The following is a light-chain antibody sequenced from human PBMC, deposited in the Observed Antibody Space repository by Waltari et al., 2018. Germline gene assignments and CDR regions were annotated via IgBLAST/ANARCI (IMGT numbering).Light chain of an antibody. CDR2: KAS. CDR3: QQYNSYHT. Sequence: DIQMTQSPSTLSASVGDRITITSRASQSISTWLAWYQQKPGKAPKLLIYKASNLESGVPSRFSGSGSGTEFTLTISSLQPDDFATYYCQQYNSYHTFGQATKLEIK. V-gene: IGKV1-5*03. CDR1: QSISTW. J-gene: IGKJ2*01.